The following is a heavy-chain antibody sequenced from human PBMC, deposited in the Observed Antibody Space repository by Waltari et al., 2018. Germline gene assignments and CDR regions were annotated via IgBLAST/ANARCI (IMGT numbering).Heavy chain of an antibody. CDR1: GFTFSSYS. CDR3: ARVGSSGPSGGLRY. D-gene: IGHD3-22*01. J-gene: IGHJ4*02. CDR2: ISSSSSTI. Sequence: EVQLVESGGGLVQPGGSLRLSCAASGFTFSSYSMNWVRQAPGKGLEWVSYISSSSSTIYYGDSLKGRFTISRDNAKNSLYLQMNSLRAEDTAVYYCARVGSSGPSGGLRYWGQGTLVTVSS. V-gene: IGHV3-48*01.